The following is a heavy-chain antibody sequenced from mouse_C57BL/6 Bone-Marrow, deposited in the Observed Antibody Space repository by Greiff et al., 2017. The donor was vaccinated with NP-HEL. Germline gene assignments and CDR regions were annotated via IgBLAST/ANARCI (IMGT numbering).Heavy chain of an antibody. Sequence: QVQLKQSGPGLVQPSQSLSITCTVSGFSLTSYGVHWVRQSPGKGLEWLGVIWSGGSTDYNAAFISRLSISKDNSKSQVFFKMNSLQADDTAIYYCARELLRTWFAYWGQGTLVTVSA. CDR1: GFSLTSYG. CDR3: ARELLRTWFAY. CDR2: IWSGGST. J-gene: IGHJ3*01. D-gene: IGHD1-1*01. V-gene: IGHV2-2*01.